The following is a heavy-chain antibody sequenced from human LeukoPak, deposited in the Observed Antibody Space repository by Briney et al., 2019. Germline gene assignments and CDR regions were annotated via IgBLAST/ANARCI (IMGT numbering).Heavy chain of an antibody. CDR1: GFTFSDYY. CDR2: ISSSSSYT. D-gene: IGHD2-21*02. Sequence: AGGSLRLSCAASGFTFSDYYMSWIRQAPGKGLEWVSYISSSSSYTNYADSVKGRFTISRDNAKNSLYLQMNSLRAEDTAVYYCAREFCGGDCQDNYFDYWGQGTLVTVSS. CDR3: AREFCGGDCQDNYFDY. V-gene: IGHV3-11*05. J-gene: IGHJ4*02.